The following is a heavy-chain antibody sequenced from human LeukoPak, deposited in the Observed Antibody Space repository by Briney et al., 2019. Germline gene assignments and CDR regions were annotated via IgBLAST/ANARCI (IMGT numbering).Heavy chain of an antibody. Sequence: GASVKVSCKASGGTFSRSAINWVRQAPGQGLEWMAGIIPIFDTTNYAQEFQGRVTISADKSTSTAYMELSSLRSEDTGVYYCASPILLRYLDWDYGLDIWGQGTMVTVSS. V-gene: IGHV1-69*06. CDR2: IIPIFDTT. CDR3: ASPILLRYLDWDYGLDI. J-gene: IGHJ3*02. CDR1: GGTFSRSA. D-gene: IGHD3-9*01.